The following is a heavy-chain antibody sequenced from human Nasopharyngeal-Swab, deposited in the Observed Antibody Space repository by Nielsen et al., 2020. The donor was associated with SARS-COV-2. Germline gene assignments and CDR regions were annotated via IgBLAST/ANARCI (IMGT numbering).Heavy chain of an antibody. CDR3: ARRYSSSWYGDYYYGMDV. V-gene: IGHV5-51*01. CDR1: GYRFSSYW. CDR2: IYPGDSDT. Sequence: GESLKISCTGSGYRFSSYWIGWVRPMPGKGLEWMGIIYPGDSDTRYSPSFQGQVTISADKSISTAYLQWSSLKASDSAMYYCARRYSSSWYGDYYYGMDVWGQGTTVTVSS. D-gene: IGHD6-13*01. J-gene: IGHJ6*02.